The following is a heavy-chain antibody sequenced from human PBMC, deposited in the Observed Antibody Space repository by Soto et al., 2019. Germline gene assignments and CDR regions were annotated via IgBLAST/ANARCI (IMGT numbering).Heavy chain of an antibody. Sequence: GGSLRLSCAASGFTFSSYWMHWVRQAPGKGLVWVSRINSDGSSISYADSVKGRFTISRDNSKNTLYLQMNSLRAEDTAVYYCAKDGRRFLEWLSLVDYWGQGTLVTVSS. V-gene: IGHV3-74*01. CDR1: GFTFSSYW. CDR2: INSDGSSI. D-gene: IGHD3-3*01. J-gene: IGHJ4*02. CDR3: AKDGRRFLEWLSLVDY.